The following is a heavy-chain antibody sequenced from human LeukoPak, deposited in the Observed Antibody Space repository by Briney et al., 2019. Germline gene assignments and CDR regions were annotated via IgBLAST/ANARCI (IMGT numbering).Heavy chain of an antibody. J-gene: IGHJ6*03. V-gene: IGHV3-48*03. CDR1: GFTFSSYE. D-gene: IGHD4-17*01. CDR3: ARPPGDSYYYYYMDV. Sequence: GGSLRLSCAASGFTFSSYEMNWVRQAPGKGLEWVSYISSGGSTIYYADSVKGRFTISRDNAKNSLYLQMNSLRAEDTAVYYCARPPGDSYYYYYMDVWGKGTTVTISS. CDR2: ISSGGSTI.